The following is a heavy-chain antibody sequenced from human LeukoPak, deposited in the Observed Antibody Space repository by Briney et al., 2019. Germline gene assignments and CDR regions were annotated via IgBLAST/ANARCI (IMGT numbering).Heavy chain of an antibody. J-gene: IGHJ5*02. D-gene: IGHD6-6*01. CDR1: GFTFSTYA. CDR3: AKDYGSSSTNWFDL. CDR2: ISGGGGST. V-gene: IGHV3-23*01. Sequence: GGSLRLSCAASGFTFSTYAMSWVRQAPGKGLEWVSAISGGGGSTYYADSVKGRFTISRDNSKNTLYLQMNSLRAEDTAIYYCAKDYGSSSTNWFDLWGQGTLVTVSS.